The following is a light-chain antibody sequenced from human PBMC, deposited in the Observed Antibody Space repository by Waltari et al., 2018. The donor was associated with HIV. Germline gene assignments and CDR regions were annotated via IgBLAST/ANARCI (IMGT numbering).Light chain of an antibody. J-gene: IGLJ3*02. CDR2: STS. CDR3: VLYMGSGNML. Sequence: QTVVTQEHSFSVPPGKPVHPPVGLGSGSVPPTNSPVWYQQTPGQAPRTLIYSTSARSSGVPDRFSGSMIGNKAALTITGAQADDECDYYCVLYMGSGNMLFGGGTKLAVL. CDR1: SGSVPPTNS. V-gene: IGLV8-61*01.